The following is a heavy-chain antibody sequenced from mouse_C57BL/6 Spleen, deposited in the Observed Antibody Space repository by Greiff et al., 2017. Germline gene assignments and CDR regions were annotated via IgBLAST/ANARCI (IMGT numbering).Heavy chain of an antibody. J-gene: IGHJ2*01. CDR2: INPSNGGT. CDR3: AREDGNYVYFDY. V-gene: IGHV1-53*01. D-gene: IGHD2-1*01. CDR1: GYTFTSYW. Sequence: VQLQQPGTELVKPGASVKLSCKASGYTFTSYWMHWVKQRPGQGLEWIGNINPSNGGTNYNEKFKSKATLTVDKSSSTSYMQLSSRTSEDSAVYYCAREDGNYVYFDYWGQGTTLTVSS.